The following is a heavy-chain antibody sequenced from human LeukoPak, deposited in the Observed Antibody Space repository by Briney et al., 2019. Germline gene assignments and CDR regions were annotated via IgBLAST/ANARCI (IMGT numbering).Heavy chain of an antibody. J-gene: IGHJ5*02. D-gene: IGHD5-18*01. CDR2: IYYSGST. Sequence: SETLSLTCRVYGESFSDYYCAWIRQPPGKGLEWIGYIYYSGSTNYNPSLKSRVTISVDTSKNQFSLKLSSVTAADTAVYYCARVSGPFSYGNWFDAWGQGTLVTVSS. CDR1: GESFSDYY. CDR3: ARVSGPFSYGNWFDA. V-gene: IGHV4-59*01.